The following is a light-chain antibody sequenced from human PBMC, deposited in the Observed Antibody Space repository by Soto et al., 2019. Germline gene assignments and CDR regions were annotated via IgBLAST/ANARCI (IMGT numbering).Light chain of an antibody. CDR3: QQLNSYPIT. J-gene: IGKJ5*01. V-gene: IGKV1-9*01. Sequence: IQLTQSPSSLSASVGDSVTITCRASQGISSFLAWYQQKPGKAPKLLIYAASTLQSGVPSRFSGSGSGTDFTLTISSLQPEDFAAYFCQQLNSYPITFGKGTRLEIK. CDR2: AAS. CDR1: QGISSF.